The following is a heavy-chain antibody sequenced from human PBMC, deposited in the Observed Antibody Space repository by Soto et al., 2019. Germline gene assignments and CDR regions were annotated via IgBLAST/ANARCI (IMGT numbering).Heavy chain of an antibody. D-gene: IGHD6-19*01. CDR3: ARAVGDPLYYLDY. J-gene: IGHJ4*02. Sequence: QVQLQESGPGLVRPSETLSLTCTVSSDSISSYYLIWIRQSPWKGLEWIGYTDYSGNNNYNPSLKSRVTLSGDTSKNQFSLRLSSVTAADTAVYYCARAVGDPLYYLDYWGQGTLVTVSS. CDR1: SDSISSYY. CDR2: TDYSGNN. V-gene: IGHV4-59*08.